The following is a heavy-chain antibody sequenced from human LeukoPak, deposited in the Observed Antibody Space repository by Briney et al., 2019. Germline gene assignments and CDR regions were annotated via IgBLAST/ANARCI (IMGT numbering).Heavy chain of an antibody. CDR3: ALLYGDYGMDGMDV. V-gene: IGHV4-34*01. CDR2: INHSGST. Sequence: SETLSLTCAVYGGSFSGYYWSWIRQPPGKGLEWIGEINHSGSTNYSPSLKSRVTISVDTSKNQFSLKLSSVTAADTAVYYCALLYGDYGMDGMDVWGQGTTVTVSS. CDR1: GGSFSGYY. D-gene: IGHD4-17*01. J-gene: IGHJ6*02.